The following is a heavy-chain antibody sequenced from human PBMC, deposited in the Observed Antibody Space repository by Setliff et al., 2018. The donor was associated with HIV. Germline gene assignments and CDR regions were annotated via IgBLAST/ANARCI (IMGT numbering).Heavy chain of an antibody. CDR2: ISSSGSYI. J-gene: IGHJ3*02. CDR1: GFTVIDYA. V-gene: IGHV3-21*01. D-gene: IGHD2-2*01. Sequence: GGSLRLSCEASGFTVIDYALNWVRQAPGKGLEWVSSISSSGSYIYYAASLKGRFTIARDNARNSLYLEMSTLRAEDTALYYCARSRSTRDAFDTWGRGTMVTVSS. CDR3: ARSRSTRDAFDT.